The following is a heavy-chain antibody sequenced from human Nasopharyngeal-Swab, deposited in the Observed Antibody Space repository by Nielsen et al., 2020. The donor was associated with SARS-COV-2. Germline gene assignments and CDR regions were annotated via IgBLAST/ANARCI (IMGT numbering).Heavy chain of an antibody. J-gene: IGHJ6*03. CDR2: INHSGST. V-gene: IGHV4-34*01. CDR3: ARGLSGIVPAPILGLGPYYYHYYMDV. Sequence: SETLSLTCGVYGGSFSANYWGWIRQPPGKGLEWIAEINHSGSTNYNPSLKSRVTLSVDTSMHQFSLELSSVTAADTAVYYCARGLSGIVPAPILGLGPYYYHYYMDVWGKGTTVTVSS. D-gene: IGHD2-2*01. CDR1: GGSFSANY.